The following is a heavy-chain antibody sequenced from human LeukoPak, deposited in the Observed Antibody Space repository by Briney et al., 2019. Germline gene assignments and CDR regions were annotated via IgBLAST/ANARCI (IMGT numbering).Heavy chain of an antibody. Sequence: PSETLSLTCTVSGYSISSGYYWGWIRQPPGKGLEWIGYIYYSGSTNYNPSLKSRVTISVDTSKNQFSLKLSSVTAADTAVYYCARVNGDIDYWGQGTLVTVSS. CDR3: ARVNGDIDY. D-gene: IGHD4-17*01. V-gene: IGHV4-61*01. CDR1: GYSISSGYY. J-gene: IGHJ4*02. CDR2: IYYSGST.